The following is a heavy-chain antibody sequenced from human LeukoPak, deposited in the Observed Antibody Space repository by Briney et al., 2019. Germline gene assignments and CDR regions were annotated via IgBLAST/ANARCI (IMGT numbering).Heavy chain of an antibody. CDR2: IKSKTDGGTT. V-gene: IGHV3-15*01. D-gene: IGHD6-6*01. Sequence: PGGSLRLSCAASGFTFSSAWMSWVRQAPGKGLEWVGRIKSKTDGGTTDYAAPVKGRFTISRDDSKNTLYLQMNSLKTEDTAVYYCTTGSPKLVEAGYYYYYVDVWGKGTTVTVSS. CDR3: TTGSPKLVEAGYYYYYVDV. CDR1: GFTFSSAW. J-gene: IGHJ6*03.